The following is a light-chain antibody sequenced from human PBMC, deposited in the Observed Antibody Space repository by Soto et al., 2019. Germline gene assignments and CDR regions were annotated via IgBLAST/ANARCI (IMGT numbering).Light chain of an antibody. CDR3: SSYADSNNIL. Sequence: QSALTQPPSASGSPGQSVILSCTGTSSDVGGYNFVSWYQLHPGKAPKLMIYEVTKLPSGVPDRFSGSKSGNTASLTVSGLQAEDEADYYCSSYADSNNILFGGGTQLTVL. CDR2: EVT. CDR1: SSDVGGYNF. V-gene: IGLV2-8*01. J-gene: IGLJ2*01.